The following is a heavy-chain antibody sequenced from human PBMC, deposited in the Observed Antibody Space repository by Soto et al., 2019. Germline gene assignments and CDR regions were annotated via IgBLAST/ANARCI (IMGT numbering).Heavy chain of an antibody. CDR3: ASGSYYDYYYGMDV. CDR2: IYYSGST. Sequence: SETLSLTCAVSGGSISSGGYYWSWIRQPPGKGLEWIGYIYYSGSTNYNPSLKSRVTISVDTSKNQFSLKLSSVTAADTAVYYCASGSYYDYYYGMDVWGQGTTVTVSS. D-gene: IGHD1-26*01. J-gene: IGHJ6*02. V-gene: IGHV4-61*08. CDR1: GGSISSGGYY.